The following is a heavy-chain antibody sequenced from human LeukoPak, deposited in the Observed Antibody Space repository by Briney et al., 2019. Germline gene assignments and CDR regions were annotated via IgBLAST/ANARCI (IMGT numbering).Heavy chain of an antibody. CDR1: GGFISNYY. Sequence: SETLSLTCTVSGGFISNYYWSWIRQPPGKGLEWIGYIYYNGNTDYNPSLKSRVTISVDTSKNQFSLKLSSVTAADTAVYYCARFSWSSSGGDYWGQGTLVTVSS. D-gene: IGHD6-6*01. CDR2: IYYNGNT. J-gene: IGHJ4*02. V-gene: IGHV4-59*12. CDR3: ARFSWSSSGGDY.